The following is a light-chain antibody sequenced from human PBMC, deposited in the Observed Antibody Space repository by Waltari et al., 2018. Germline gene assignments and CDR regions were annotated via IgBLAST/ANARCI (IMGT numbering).Light chain of an antibody. V-gene: IGLV3-19*01. Sequence: SSDLTQDHAVSVALGQRVRNTCHGDSLRYYYAHLYRQKPGQAPLLLMYGKNNRPSVIPDLFSGSYSGDTASLTITGAQAEDEADYYCNPRDINGNPFVFGPATKVTVL. CDR1: SLRYYY. CDR2: GKN. CDR3: NPRDINGNPFV. J-gene: IGLJ1*01.